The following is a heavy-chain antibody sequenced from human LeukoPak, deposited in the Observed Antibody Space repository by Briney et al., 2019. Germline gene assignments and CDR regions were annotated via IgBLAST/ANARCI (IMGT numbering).Heavy chain of an antibody. CDR1: GGSISSYH. J-gene: IGHJ4*02. CDR2: IYYDGST. D-gene: IGHD4-17*01. V-gene: IGHV4-59*01. CDR3: ARDLYGDDYFDY. Sequence: SETLSLTCTVSGGSISSYHWSWIRQPPGKGLEWIGYIYYDGSTDYNPSLKSRVTISVDTSKNKFSLKLSSVPAADTAVYYCARDLYGDDYFDYWGQGTLVTVSS.